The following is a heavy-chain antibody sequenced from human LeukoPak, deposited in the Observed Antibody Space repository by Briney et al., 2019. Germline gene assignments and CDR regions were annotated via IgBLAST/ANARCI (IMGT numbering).Heavy chain of an antibody. V-gene: IGHV3-30*04. D-gene: IGHD1-26*01. Sequence: GGSLRLSCAASGFTFSSYAMHWVRQAPGKGLEWVAVISYDGSNKYYADSVKGRFTISRDNSKNTLYLQMNSLRAEDTAVYYCAKGDTTWELPHDYWGQGTLVTVSS. J-gene: IGHJ4*02. CDR3: AKGDTTWELPHDY. CDR2: ISYDGSNK. CDR1: GFTFSSYA.